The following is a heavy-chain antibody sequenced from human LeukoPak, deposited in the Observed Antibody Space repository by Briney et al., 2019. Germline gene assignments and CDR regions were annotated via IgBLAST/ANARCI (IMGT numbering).Heavy chain of an antibody. CDR1: GGSFSGYY. Sequence: KPSETLSLTCAVYGGSFSGYYWSWIRQPPGKGLEWIGEINHSGSTNYNPSLKSRVTISVDTSKNQFSLKLSSVTAADTAVYYCARLDTSPLGAFDIWGQGTMVTVSS. D-gene: IGHD2-2*01. V-gene: IGHV4-34*01. J-gene: IGHJ3*02. CDR2: INHSGST. CDR3: ARLDTSPLGAFDI.